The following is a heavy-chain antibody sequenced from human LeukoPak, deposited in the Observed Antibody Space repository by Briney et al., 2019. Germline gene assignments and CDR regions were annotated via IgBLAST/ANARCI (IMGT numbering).Heavy chain of an antibody. Sequence: SETLSLTWTVSGGSISSYYWGWIRQPPAKGLEWIGYIYYSGSTNYNPSLKSRVTISVDTSKNQFSLKLSSVTAADTAVYYCARGTVPYYYYYGMDVWGQGTTVTVSS. D-gene: IGHD4-17*01. J-gene: IGHJ6*02. CDR3: ARGTVPYYYYYGMDV. V-gene: IGHV4-59*01. CDR1: GGSISSYY. CDR2: IYYSGST.